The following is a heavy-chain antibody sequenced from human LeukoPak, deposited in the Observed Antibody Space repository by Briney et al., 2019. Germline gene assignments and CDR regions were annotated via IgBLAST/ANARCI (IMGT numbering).Heavy chain of an antibody. CDR2: TRNKANSYTT. J-gene: IGHJ4*02. V-gene: IGHV3-72*01. CDR1: GFTFSDHY. CDR3: TRAEYCSAGRCYSDYFDS. D-gene: IGHD2-15*01. Sequence: GGSLRLSCAASGFTFSDHYMDWVRQAPGKGLEWVGRTRNKANSYTTEYAASVKGRFSISRDDSKTSLYLQMNSLKTEDTAVYYCTRAEYCSAGRCYSDYFDSWGQGTLVTVSS.